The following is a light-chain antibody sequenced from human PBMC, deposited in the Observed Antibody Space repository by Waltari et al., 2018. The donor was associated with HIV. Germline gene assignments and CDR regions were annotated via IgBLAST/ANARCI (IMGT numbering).Light chain of an antibody. CDR3: ASWDDRLNGWV. J-gene: IGLJ3*02. V-gene: IGLV1-36*01. Sequence: QSVLTQPPSLSEAPRQRVTISCSGSHSNIGNNAVNWYQQLPGKAPKLLIYYNDLRPSGVSDRFSVSRSGTAASLAISGLQSEDEAHYYCASWDDRLNGWVFGGGTQLTVL. CDR1: HSNIGNNA. CDR2: YND.